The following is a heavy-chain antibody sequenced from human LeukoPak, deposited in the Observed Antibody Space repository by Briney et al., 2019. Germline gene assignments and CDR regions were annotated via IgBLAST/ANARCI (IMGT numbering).Heavy chain of an antibody. CDR2: IIPIFGTA. CDR1: GGTFSSYA. J-gene: IGHJ4*02. CDR3: ARDRRYYDSSGYYFDY. Sequence: SVKVSCKASGGTFSSYAISWVRQAPGQGLEWMGGIIPIFGTANYAQKFQGRVTITADKSTSTAYMELSSLRSEDTAVYYCARDRRYYDSSGYYFDYWGQGTLVTVSS. V-gene: IGHV1-69*06. D-gene: IGHD3-22*01.